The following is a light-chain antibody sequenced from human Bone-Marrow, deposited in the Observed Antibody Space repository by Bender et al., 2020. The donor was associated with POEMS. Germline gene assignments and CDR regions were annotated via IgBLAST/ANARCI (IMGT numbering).Light chain of an antibody. CDR3: SSYTSRSVFHV. CDR2: GYN. Sequence: QSVLTQAPSVSGAPGQRVTISCTGSSSNTGSGYDINWYQHLPGTAPKLLIYGYNNRPSGVSHRFSGSKSGSTASLTISGLQADDEADYYCSSYTSRSVFHVFGTGTKVTVL. V-gene: IGLV1-40*01. CDR1: SSNTGSGYD. J-gene: IGLJ1*01.